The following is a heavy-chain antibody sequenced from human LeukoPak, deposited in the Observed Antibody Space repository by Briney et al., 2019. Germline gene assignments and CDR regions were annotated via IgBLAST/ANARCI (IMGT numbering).Heavy chain of an antibody. CDR2: IIPIFGTA. Sequence: SVKVSCKASGGTFSSYAISWVRQAPGQGLEWMGGIIPIFGTANYAQKFQGRVTITTGESTSTAYMELSSLRSEDTAVYYCARSTTYYDILTGYSSLPYFDYWGQGTLVTVSS. D-gene: IGHD3-9*01. V-gene: IGHV1-69*05. CDR3: ARSTTYYDILTGYSSLPYFDY. CDR1: GGTFSSYA. J-gene: IGHJ4*02.